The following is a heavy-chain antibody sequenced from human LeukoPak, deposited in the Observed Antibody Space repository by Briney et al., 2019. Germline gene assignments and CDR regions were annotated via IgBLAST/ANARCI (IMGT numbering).Heavy chain of an antibody. CDR2: ISAYNGNT. Sequence: ASVKVSCKASGYRFTSYGISWVRQAPGQGLEWMGWISAYNGNTNYAQKLQGRVTMTTHTSTSTAYMELRSLRSDDTAVYYCARGGDGDILTGLVFDYWGQGTLVTVSS. V-gene: IGHV1-18*01. CDR1: GYRFTSYG. D-gene: IGHD3-9*01. CDR3: ARGGDGDILTGLVFDY. J-gene: IGHJ4*02.